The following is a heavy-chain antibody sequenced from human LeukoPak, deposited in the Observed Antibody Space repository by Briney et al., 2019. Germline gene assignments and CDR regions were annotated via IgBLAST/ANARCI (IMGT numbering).Heavy chain of an antibody. CDR1: GGSFSGYY. V-gene: IGHV4-34*01. Sequence: PSETLSLTCAVYGGSFSGYYWSWIRPPPGKGLEWIGEINHSGSTNYNPSLKSRVTILVDTSKNQFSLKLSSVTAADTAVYYCARHERGHTIFGVVIWFDPWGQGTLVTVSS. D-gene: IGHD3-3*01. CDR2: INHSGST. J-gene: IGHJ5*02. CDR3: ARHERGHTIFGVVIWFDP.